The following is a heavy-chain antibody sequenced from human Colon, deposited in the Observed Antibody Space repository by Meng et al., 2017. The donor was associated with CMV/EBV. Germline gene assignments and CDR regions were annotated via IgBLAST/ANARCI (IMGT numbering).Heavy chain of an antibody. CDR1: GFTFETYS. CDR2: VSSSSAFI. J-gene: IGHJ4*02. Sequence: GESLKISCAASGFTFETYSMHWVRQAPGRGLEWVASVSSSSAFIYYVDSLKGRFTISRDNAKNSLFLQLNSLTAEDTAVYYCARGWPPDYWGQGTLVTVSS. CDR3: ARGWPPDY. D-gene: IGHD6-13*01. V-gene: IGHV3-21*01.